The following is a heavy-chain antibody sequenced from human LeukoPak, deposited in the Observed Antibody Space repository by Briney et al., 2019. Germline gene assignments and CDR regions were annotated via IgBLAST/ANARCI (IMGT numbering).Heavy chain of an antibody. CDR1: GFAFSRYP. Sequence: PGGSLRLSCSASGFAFSRYPMYWVRQAPGKGLESVSAISSNGGSTYYADSVKGRFTISRDNSKNTLYLQMSSLRAEDTAVYYCVKAAAGFFDYWGQGTLVTVSS. CDR2: ISSNGGST. J-gene: IGHJ4*02. V-gene: IGHV3-64D*09. D-gene: IGHD6-13*01. CDR3: VKAAAGFFDY.